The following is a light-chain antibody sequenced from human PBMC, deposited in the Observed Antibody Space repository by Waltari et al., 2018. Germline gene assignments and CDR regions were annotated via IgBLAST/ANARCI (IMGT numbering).Light chain of an antibody. J-gene: IGLJ1*01. V-gene: IGLV2-14*01. CDR2: DVT. CDR3: SSYTSGTASLV. CDR1: ISDIGVYNF. Sequence: QSALAQSASLSGSPGQSITISCTGSISDIGVYNFVSWYQHSPGKAPKLIIYDVTKRPSGLSDRFSGSKSGNTASLTISGLQAEDEADYYCSSYTSGTASLVFGTGTKVTVL.